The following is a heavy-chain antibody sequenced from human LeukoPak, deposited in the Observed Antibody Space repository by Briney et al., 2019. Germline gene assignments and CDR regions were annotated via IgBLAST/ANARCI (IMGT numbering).Heavy chain of an antibody. CDR3: ARDGDYDRSYRSGFDY. Sequence: GGSLRLSCAASGFTFDDYAMHWVRQAPGKGLEWVSGISWNSGSIGYADSVKGRFATSRDNAKNSLYLQMNSLRAEDTAVYFCARDGDYDRSYRSGFDYWGQGTLVTVSS. CDR2: ISWNSGSI. CDR1: GFTFDDYA. J-gene: IGHJ4*02. D-gene: IGHD1-26*01. V-gene: IGHV3-9*01.